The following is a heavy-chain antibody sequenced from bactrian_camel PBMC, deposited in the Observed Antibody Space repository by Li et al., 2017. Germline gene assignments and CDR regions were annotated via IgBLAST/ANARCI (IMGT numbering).Heavy chain of an antibody. CDR2: IDTTGSA. CDR1: RYGLRLFC. D-gene: IGHD4*01. J-gene: IGHJ4*01. V-gene: IGHV3S55*01. CDR3: AAGAFYTDYQHPSDFKY. Sequence: HVQLVESGGGSVQAGGSLTLFCEPSRYGLRLFCAAWFRQAPGKEREGVAAIDTTGSATYTYTVSGRFTISRDNAKDTLYLQMNSLKPEDTAMYYCAAGAFYTDYQHPSDFKYWGQGTQVTVS.